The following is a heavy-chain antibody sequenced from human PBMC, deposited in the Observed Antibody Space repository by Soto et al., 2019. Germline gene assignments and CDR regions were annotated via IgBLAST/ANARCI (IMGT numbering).Heavy chain of an antibody. Sequence: GESLKISCKGSGYSFTSYWIGWVRQMPGKGLEWMGIIYPGDSDTRYSPSFQGQVTISADKSISTAYLQWSSPKASDTAMYYCARRVGYCSSTSCYAYYYGMDVWGQGTTVTVSS. CDR3: ARRVGYCSSTSCYAYYYGMDV. CDR1: GYSFTSYW. CDR2: IYPGDSDT. J-gene: IGHJ6*02. D-gene: IGHD2-2*01. V-gene: IGHV5-51*01.